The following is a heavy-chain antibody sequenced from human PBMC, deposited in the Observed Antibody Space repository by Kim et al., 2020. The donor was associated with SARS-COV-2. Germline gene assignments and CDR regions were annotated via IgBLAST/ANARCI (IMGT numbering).Heavy chain of an antibody. CDR1: GFTFSSYW. J-gene: IGHJ4*02. CDR2: IKQDGSEN. D-gene: IGHD3-22*01. V-gene: IGHV3-7*01. Sequence: GGSLRLSCAASGFTFSSYWMSWVRQAPGKGLEWVANIKQDGSENYYVDSVKGRFTISRDNAKNSLYLQMNSLRAEDTAVYYCARDPLTYYYDSSGYYYEYXXXYWGQGTLVTVSS. CDR3: ARDPLTYYYDSSGYYYEYXXXY.